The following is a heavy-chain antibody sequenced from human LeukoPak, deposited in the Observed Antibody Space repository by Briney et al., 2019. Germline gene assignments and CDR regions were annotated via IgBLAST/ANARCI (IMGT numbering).Heavy chain of an antibody. J-gene: IGHJ3*02. Sequence: ASVKVSCKASGYTFTSYYMHWVRQAPGQGLEWRGIINPSGGSTSYAQKFQGRVTMTRDTSTSTVYMELSSLRSEDTAVYYCARDHDRCCDYYDSSLIGAFDIWGQGTMVTVSS. D-gene: IGHD3-22*01. CDR3: ARDHDRCCDYYDSSLIGAFDI. CDR2: INPSGGST. CDR1: GYTFTSYY. V-gene: IGHV1-46*01.